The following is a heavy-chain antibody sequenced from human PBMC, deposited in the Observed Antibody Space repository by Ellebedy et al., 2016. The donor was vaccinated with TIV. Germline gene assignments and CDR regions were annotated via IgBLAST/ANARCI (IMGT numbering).Heavy chain of an antibody. CDR1: GFTFSSYT. V-gene: IGHV3-23*01. Sequence: GESLKISXAASGFTFSSYTMSWVRQAPGKGLEWVSAIGASGGDTYYADSVKGRFTISRDNSKNTLYLQINSQRAGDTAVSYCAKDIRGGGLDYWGQGTLVTVSS. CDR3: AKDIRGGGLDY. D-gene: IGHD3-16*01. J-gene: IGHJ4*02. CDR2: IGASGGDT.